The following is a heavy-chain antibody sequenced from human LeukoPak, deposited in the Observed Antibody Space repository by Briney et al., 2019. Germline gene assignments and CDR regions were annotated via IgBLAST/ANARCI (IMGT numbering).Heavy chain of an antibody. D-gene: IGHD1-26*01. CDR1: GFTFSSYS. CDR2: ISSSSSTI. Sequence: PGGSLRLSCAAYGFTFSSYSMNWVRQAPGKGLEWVSYISSSSSTIYYADYVKGRFIISRDNDKNSLYLQMNSLRAEDTAVYYCARDLGGAREWYYYYSMDVWGKGTTVTVSS. CDR3: ARDLGGAREWYYYYSMDV. J-gene: IGHJ6*03. V-gene: IGHV3-48*01.